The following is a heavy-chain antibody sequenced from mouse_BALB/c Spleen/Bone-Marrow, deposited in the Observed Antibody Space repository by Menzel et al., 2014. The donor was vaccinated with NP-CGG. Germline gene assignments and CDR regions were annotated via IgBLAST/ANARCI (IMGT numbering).Heavy chain of an antibody. D-gene: IGHD1-1*01. CDR3: ARLNYYGNLFV. V-gene: IGHV4-1*02. J-gene: IGHJ1*01. CDR2: INPHSSTI. CDR1: GFDFSRYW. Sequence: EVNLVESGGGLVQPGGSLKLSCAASGFDFSRYWMSWVRRAPGKGLEWIGEINPHSSTINYTPSLKDKFIISRDNAKNTLYLQMSKVRSEDTALYYCARLNYYGNLFVWGAGTTVTVSS.